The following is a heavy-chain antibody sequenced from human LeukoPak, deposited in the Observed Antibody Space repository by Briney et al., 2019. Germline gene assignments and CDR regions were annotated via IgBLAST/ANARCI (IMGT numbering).Heavy chain of an antibody. CDR2: IYYSGST. CDR3: ARDLRGYHDAFDI. CDR1: GGSIRGYY. V-gene: IGHV4-59*01. J-gene: IGHJ3*02. D-gene: IGHD5-18*01. Sequence: PSETLSLTCSVSGGSIRGYYWSWIRQPPGKGLEWIGYIYYSGSTNYNPSLNSRVTISVDTSKNQFSLKLSSVTAADTAVYYCARDLRGYHDAFDIWGQGTMVTVSS.